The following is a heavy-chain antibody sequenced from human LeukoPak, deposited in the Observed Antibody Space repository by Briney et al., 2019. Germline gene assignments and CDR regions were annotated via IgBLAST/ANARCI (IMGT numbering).Heavy chain of an antibody. CDR2: INHSGST. D-gene: IGHD2-15*01. Sequence: KTGGSLRLSCAASGFTFSSYSMNWVRQAPGKGLEWIGEINHSGSTNYNPSLKSRVTISVDTSKNQFSLKLSSVTAADTAVYYCARAKALGYCSGGSCYPRGFDPWGQGTLVTVSS. J-gene: IGHJ5*02. CDR1: GFTFSSYS. CDR3: ARAKALGYCSGGSCYPRGFDP. V-gene: IGHV4-34*01.